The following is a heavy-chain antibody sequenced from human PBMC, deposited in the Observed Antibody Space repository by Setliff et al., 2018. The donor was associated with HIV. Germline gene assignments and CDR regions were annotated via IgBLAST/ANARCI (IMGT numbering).Heavy chain of an antibody. CDR1: GGSISSSSYY. CDR2: IYYSGST. Sequence: SETLSLTCTVSGGSISSSSYYWGWIRQPPGKGLEWIGSIYYSGSTYYNPSLKSRVTISVDTSKNQFSLKLSSVTAADMAVYYCASPGRRRGYCSSTSCYDEGLYYYYYMDVWGKGTTVTVS. J-gene: IGHJ6*03. CDR3: ASPGRRRGYCSSTSCYDEGLYYYYYMDV. V-gene: IGHV4-39*01. D-gene: IGHD2-2*01.